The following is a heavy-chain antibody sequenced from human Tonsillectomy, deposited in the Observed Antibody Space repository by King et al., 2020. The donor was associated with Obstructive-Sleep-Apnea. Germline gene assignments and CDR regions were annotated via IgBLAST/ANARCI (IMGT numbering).Heavy chain of an antibody. CDR2: IYYSGST. V-gene: IGHV4-59*01. D-gene: IGHD1-26*01. Sequence: VQLQESGPGLVKPSETLSLTCTVSGGSISSYYWSWIRQPPGKGLEWIGYIYYSGSTNYNPSLKSRVTISVDTSKNQFSLKLSSVTAADTAVYYCARLIVGATDSWFYFDYWGQGTLVTVSS. J-gene: IGHJ4*02. CDR3: ARLIVGATDSWFYFDY. CDR1: GGSISSYY.